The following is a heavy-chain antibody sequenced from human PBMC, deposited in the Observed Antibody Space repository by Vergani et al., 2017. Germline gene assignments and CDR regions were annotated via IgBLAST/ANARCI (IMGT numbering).Heavy chain of an antibody. CDR3: AKANYYDSSGYPSRREWAFDI. CDR1: GFTFSSYW. CDR2: INSDGSST. Sequence: EVQLVESGGGLVQPGGSLRLSCAASGFTFSSYWMHWVRQAPGKGLVWVSRINSDGSSTSYADSVKGRFTISRDNAKNTLYLQMNSLRAEDTALYYCAKANYYDSSGYPSRREWAFDIWGQGTMVTVSA. D-gene: IGHD3-22*01. J-gene: IGHJ3*02. V-gene: IGHV3-74*01.